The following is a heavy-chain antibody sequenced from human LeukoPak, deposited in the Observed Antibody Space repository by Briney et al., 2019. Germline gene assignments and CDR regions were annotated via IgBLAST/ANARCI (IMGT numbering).Heavy chain of an antibody. D-gene: IGHD3-22*01. CDR1: GFTFGNFA. CDR3: AKYDTSGYFPFDY. J-gene: IGHJ4*02. CDR2: VSSSGGGT. Sequence: GGSLRLSCAASGFTFGNFAMTWVRQAPGKGLEWVSLVSSSGGGTYYADSVKGRFTISRDSSKNTLFLQMNSLRAEDTALYYCAKYDTSGYFPFDYWGQGTLVTVSS. V-gene: IGHV3-23*01.